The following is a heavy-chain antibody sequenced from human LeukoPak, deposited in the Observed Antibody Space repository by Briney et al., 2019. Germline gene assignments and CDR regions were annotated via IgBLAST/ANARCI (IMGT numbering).Heavy chain of an antibody. V-gene: IGHV3-23*01. CDR2: ISPTGSHT. J-gene: IGHJ4*02. CDR1: AFIFENYA. CDR3: ARDRPGDGFNSD. D-gene: IGHD2-21*01. Sequence: GGSLTLSCGASAFIFENYAMSWVRQAPGKGLEWVSTISPTGSHTFYSDSVKGRYDISRDNSKNTLYLQMNSLRAEDTAVYYCARDRPGDGFNSDWGQGTLVTVSS.